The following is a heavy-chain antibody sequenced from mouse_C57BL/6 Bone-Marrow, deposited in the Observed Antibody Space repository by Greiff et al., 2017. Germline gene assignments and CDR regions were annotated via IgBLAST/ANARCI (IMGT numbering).Heavy chain of an antibody. D-gene: IGHD1-1*01. CDR1: EYEFPSHD. Sequence: EVKLVESGGGLVQPGESLKLSCESNEYEFPSHDMSWVRKTPEKRLELVAAINSDGGSTYYPDTMERRFIISRDNTKKTLYLQMSSLRSEDTALYYCARRYYGSSSDWYFDVWGTGTTVTVSS. J-gene: IGHJ1*03. CDR3: ARRYYGSSSDWYFDV. V-gene: IGHV5-2*01. CDR2: INSDGGST.